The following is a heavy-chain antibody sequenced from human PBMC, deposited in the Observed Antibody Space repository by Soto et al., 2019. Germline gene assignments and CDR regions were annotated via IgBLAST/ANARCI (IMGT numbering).Heavy chain of an antibody. J-gene: IGHJ4*02. Sequence: SLYVSCKASGGTFSSYAISWVLQAPGQGLEWMGGIIPIFGTANYAQKFQGRVTITADESTSTAYMELSSLRSEDTAVYYCASTPRGGRTYYYYSICAMDYWGQGTQVTVSS. CDR1: GGTFSSYA. V-gene: IGHV1-69*13. CDR2: IIPIFGTA. D-gene: IGHD3-22*01. CDR3: ASTPRGGRTYYYYSICAMDY.